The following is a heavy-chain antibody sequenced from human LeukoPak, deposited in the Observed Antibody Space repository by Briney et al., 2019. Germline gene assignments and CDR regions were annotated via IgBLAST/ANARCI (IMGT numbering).Heavy chain of an antibody. J-gene: IGHJ4*02. D-gene: IGHD3-10*01. Sequence: SETLSLTCTVSGGSISSYHWSWIRQPPGKGLEWIGYISYSGSTNYNPSLKSRVTISVDASKNQFSLSLSSVTAADTAVCYCARHLDYYGSGTYEFWGQGTLVTVSS. CDR2: ISYSGST. CDR3: ARHLDYYGSGTYEF. V-gene: IGHV4-59*08. CDR1: GGSISSYH.